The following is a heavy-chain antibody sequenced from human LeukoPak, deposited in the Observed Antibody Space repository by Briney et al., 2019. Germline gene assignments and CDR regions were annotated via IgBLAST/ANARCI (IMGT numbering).Heavy chain of an antibody. CDR1: GFTFSSYS. V-gene: IGHV3-48*04. Sequence: TGGSLRLSCAASGFTFSSYSMNWVRQAPGKGLEWVSYISSSGSTIYYADSVKGRFTISRDNAKNSLYLQMNSLRAEDTAVYYCARGIRSWAGYWGQGTLVTVSS. J-gene: IGHJ4*02. CDR2: ISSSGSTI. D-gene: IGHD1-26*01. CDR3: ARGIRSWAGY.